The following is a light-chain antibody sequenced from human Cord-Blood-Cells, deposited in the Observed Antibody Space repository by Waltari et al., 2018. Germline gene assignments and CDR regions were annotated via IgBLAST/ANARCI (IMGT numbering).Light chain of an antibody. CDR3: SSYTSSSTWV. CDR2: DVS. J-gene: IGLJ3*02. Sequence: QSALTQPAPLSGPPGQSSTISCTGTSSDVGGYKYVSWYHQHPGKAPKLMIDDVSSRPAGVSNRFSGSRSGNTASLTISGLQAEDEADYYCSSYTSSSTWVFGGGTKLTVL. CDR1: SSDVGGYKY. V-gene: IGLV2-14*03.